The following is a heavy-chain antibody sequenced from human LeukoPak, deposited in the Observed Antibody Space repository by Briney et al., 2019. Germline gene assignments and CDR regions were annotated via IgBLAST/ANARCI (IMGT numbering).Heavy chain of an antibody. CDR1: GFTFSSYA. CDR2: ISGSGGST. Sequence: PGGSLRLSCAASGFTFSSYAMSWVRQAPGKGLEWVSAISGSGGSTYYADSVKGRFTISRDNSKNTLHLQMNSLRAEDTAVYYCAKEDIVVVVAATLPYNWFDPWGQGTLVTVSS. CDR3: AKEDIVVVVAATLPYNWFDP. V-gene: IGHV3-23*01. D-gene: IGHD2-15*01. J-gene: IGHJ5*02.